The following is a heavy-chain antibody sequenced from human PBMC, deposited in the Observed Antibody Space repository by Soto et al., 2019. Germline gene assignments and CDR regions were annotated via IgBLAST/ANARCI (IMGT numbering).Heavy chain of an antibody. CDR2: IRSKANSYAT. D-gene: IGHD1-7*01. V-gene: IGHV3-73*01. Sequence: GGSLRLSCAASGFTFSGSAMHWVRQASGKGLEWVGRIRSKANSYATAYAASVKGRITISRDDSKNTAYLQMNSLKTEATAVYYCTRLDPGTTAFDIWGQGTMVTVSS. CDR3: TRLDPGTTAFDI. J-gene: IGHJ3*02. CDR1: GFTFSGSA.